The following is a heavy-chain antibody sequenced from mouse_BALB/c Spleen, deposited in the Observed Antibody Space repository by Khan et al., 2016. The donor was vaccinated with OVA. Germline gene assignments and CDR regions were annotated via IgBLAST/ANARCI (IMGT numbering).Heavy chain of an antibody. V-gene: IGHV9-3-1*01. J-gene: IGHJ4*01. Sequence: QIQLVQSGPELKKPGVTVKISCKASGYTFTTYGMNWVKQAPGKGLKWMGWINTYTGEPTYVDDFKGRFAFSLETSASTAYLQINNLKNEDTATYYCARVGYSGTMDYWGQGTTVTVSS. D-gene: IGHD2-14*01. CDR2: INTYTGEP. CDR1: GYTFTTYG. CDR3: ARVGYSGTMDY.